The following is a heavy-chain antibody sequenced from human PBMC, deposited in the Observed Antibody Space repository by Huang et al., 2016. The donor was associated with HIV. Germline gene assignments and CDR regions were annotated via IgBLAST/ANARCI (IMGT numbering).Heavy chain of an antibody. D-gene: IGHD3-10*01. J-gene: IGHJ4*02. V-gene: IGHV4-34*01. Sequence: QVQLQQWGAGLLKPSETLSLTCAVYGGSFSDYYWSWIRQPPGKGLEWIGELKQRGRTNYNPPLKGRVTIAVDTSKKQVSLKLSSVTAADTAVYYCARDNYYYGSGSYYKPRWEYYFDYWGQGTLVTVSS. CDR2: LKQRGRT. CDR3: ARDNYYYGSGSYYKPRWEYYFDY. CDR1: GGSFSDYY.